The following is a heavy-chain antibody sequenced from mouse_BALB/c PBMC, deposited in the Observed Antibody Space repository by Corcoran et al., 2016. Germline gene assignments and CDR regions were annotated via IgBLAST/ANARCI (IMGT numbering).Heavy chain of an antibody. CDR1: GYTFTSYV. CDR3: ARPTMITMCPHYYAMDY. D-gene: IGHD2-4*01. CDR2: INPYNDGT. Sequence: EVQLQQSGPELVKPGASVKMSCKASGYTFTSYVMHWVKQKPGQGLEWIGYINPYNDGTKYNEKFKGKATLTSDKSSSTAYMELSSLTSEDSAVYYCARPTMITMCPHYYAMDYWGQGTSVTVSS. V-gene: IGHV1S136*01. J-gene: IGHJ4*01.